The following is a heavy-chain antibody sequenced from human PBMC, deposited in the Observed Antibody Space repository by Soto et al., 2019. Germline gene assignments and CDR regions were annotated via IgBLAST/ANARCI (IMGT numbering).Heavy chain of an antibody. J-gene: IGHJ6*02. CDR3: ARDQRGQIWFVYRPTYYYVSMDG. V-gene: IGHV4-38-2*02. Sequence: PSMNLSLTSAVYGYSISNGSYWGWIRQPPGKGLEWIGSIYHSGSTYYNQSLKSRVTISVDTSKNQFSMKLSSVTAADTAVYYVARDQRGQIWFVYRPTYYYVSMDGCVHRTTVT. CDR1: GYSISNGSY. CDR2: IYHSGST. D-gene: IGHD5-18*01.